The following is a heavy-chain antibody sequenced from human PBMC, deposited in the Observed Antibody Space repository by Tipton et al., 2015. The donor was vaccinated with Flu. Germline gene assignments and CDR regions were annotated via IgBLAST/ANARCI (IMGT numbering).Heavy chain of an antibody. D-gene: IGHD3-22*01. Sequence: SLRLSCAASGFTFSSYWMHWVRQAPGKGLVWVSRINSDGSSTSYADSVKGRFTISRDNAKNTLYLQMNSLRAEDTAVYYCASHKDSSGYYYYYYGMDVWGQGP. CDR1: GFTFSSYW. CDR2: INSDGSST. J-gene: IGHJ6*02. V-gene: IGHV3-74*01. CDR3: ASHKDSSGYYYYYYGMDV.